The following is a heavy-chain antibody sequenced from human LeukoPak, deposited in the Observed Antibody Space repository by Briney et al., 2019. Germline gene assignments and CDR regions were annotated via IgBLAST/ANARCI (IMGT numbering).Heavy chain of an antibody. Sequence: GESLKISCKGSGYSFTSYWIGWVRQMPGKGLEWMGIIYPGDSDTRYSPSFQGQVTTSADKSISTAYLQWSSLKASDTAMYYCASSYYDSSGYWQFDIWGQGTMVTVSS. CDR2: IYPGDSDT. V-gene: IGHV5-51*01. D-gene: IGHD3-22*01. CDR3: ASSYYDSSGYWQFDI. J-gene: IGHJ3*02. CDR1: GYSFTSYW.